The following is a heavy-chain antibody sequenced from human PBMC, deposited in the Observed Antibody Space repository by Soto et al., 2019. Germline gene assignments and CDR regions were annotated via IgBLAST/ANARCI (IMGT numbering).Heavy chain of an antibody. CDR3: ARETSGYYYYYGMDV. Sequence: EVQLVESGGGLVKPVGSLRLSCAASGFTFSSYSMNWVRQAPGKGLEWVSSISSSSSYIYYADSVKGRFTISRDNAKNSLYLQMNSLRAEDTAVYYCARETSGYYYYYGMDVWGQGTTVTVSS. V-gene: IGHV3-21*01. CDR2: ISSSSSYI. CDR1: GFTFSSYS. D-gene: IGHD1-26*01. J-gene: IGHJ6*02.